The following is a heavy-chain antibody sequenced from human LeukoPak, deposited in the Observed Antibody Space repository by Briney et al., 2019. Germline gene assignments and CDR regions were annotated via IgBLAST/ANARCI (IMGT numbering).Heavy chain of an antibody. CDR3: ARARGGSYFDY. J-gene: IGHJ4*02. D-gene: IGHD3-16*01. CDR1: GGTFSSYA. V-gene: IGHV1-69*04. Sequence: SVKVSCKASGGTFSSYAISWVRQAPGQGLEWMGRIIPIFGIANYAQKFQGRVTITADKCTRTAYMGLSSLRSEDTAVYYCARARGGSYFDYWGQGTLVTVSS. CDR2: IIPIFGIA.